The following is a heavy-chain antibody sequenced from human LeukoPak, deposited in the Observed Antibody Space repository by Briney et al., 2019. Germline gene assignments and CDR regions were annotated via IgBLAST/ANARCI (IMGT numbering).Heavy chain of an antibody. D-gene: IGHD3-9*01. Sequence: VKISCKASGYTFNDYYIHWVQQAPGQGLEWMGRVDLEDGDTIYAEKFQGRVTITADTSTDTAYMDLSSLRSFDTPVYYCARGSRSFDWLRSYFDFWGQGTLVSVSS. CDR3: ARGSRSFDWLRSYFDF. CDR1: GYTFNDYY. V-gene: IGHV1-69-2*01. J-gene: IGHJ4*02. CDR2: VDLEDGDT.